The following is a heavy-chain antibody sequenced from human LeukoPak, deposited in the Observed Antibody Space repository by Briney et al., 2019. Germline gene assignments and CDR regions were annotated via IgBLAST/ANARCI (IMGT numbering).Heavy chain of an antibody. CDR1: RFSFTDYW. J-gene: IGHJ6*02. CDR3: TRDSYSSRQGVYYYYGMDV. Sequence: GGSLRLSCAACRFSFTDYWMHWVRQAPGKGRVWVSRINPDGSSTAYADSVKGRFTISRDNAKNTLYLEMNSLRAEDTAVYYCTRDSYSSRQGVYYYYGMDVWGQGSTVTVS. V-gene: IGHV3-74*01. D-gene: IGHD6-13*01. CDR2: INPDGSST.